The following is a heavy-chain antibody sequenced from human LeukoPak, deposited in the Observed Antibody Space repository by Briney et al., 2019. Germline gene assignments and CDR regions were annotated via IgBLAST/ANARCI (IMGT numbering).Heavy chain of an antibody. CDR3: MTELLGY. CDR2: IRGDGNEK. V-gene: IGHV3-7*03. D-gene: IGHD1-14*01. Sequence: SGGSLRPSCAASGFSFSSYWMTWVRQAPGRGLEFVANIRGDGNEKYYMDSMKGRLTISRDNAKNSLFLQMSGLRAEDTAVYYCMTELLGYRGQGTPVTVS. J-gene: IGHJ4*02. CDR1: GFSFSSYW.